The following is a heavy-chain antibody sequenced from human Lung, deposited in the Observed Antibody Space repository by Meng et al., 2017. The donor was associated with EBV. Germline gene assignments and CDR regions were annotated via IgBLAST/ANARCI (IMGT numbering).Heavy chain of an antibody. D-gene: IGHD6-19*01. CDR2: INAYNGDT. CDR3: ARDPSNTSGRYAYFDY. CDR1: GYTFTNYG. Sequence: QVQLVQSGAEVKKPGASLKVSCXXSGYTFTNYGITWVRQAPGQGLEWMGWINAYNGDTNYAQTLQGRVTMTTDTSTSTAYMELRSLRSDDTAVYYCARDPSNTSGRYAYFDYWGQGTLVTVSS. V-gene: IGHV1-18*01. J-gene: IGHJ4*02.